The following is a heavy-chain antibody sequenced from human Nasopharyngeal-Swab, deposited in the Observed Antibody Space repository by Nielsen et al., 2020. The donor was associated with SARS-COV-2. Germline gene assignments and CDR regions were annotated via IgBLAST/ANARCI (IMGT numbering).Heavy chain of an antibody. CDR2: INAGNGNT. J-gene: IGHJ4*02. V-gene: IGHV1-3*01. Sequence: ASVKVSCKASGYTFTSYAMHWVRQAPAQRLEWMGWINAGNGNTKYSQKFQGRVTITRDTSASTAYMELSSLRSEDTAVYYCARDRIDSGFDYWGQGTLVTVSS. CDR3: ARDRIDSGFDY. D-gene: IGHD3-10*01. CDR1: GYTFTSYA.